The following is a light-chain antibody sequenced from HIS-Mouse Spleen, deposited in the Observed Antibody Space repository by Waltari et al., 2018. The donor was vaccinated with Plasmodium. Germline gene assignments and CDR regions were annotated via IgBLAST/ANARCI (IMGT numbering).Light chain of an antibody. J-gene: IGLJ3*02. V-gene: IGLV3-10*01. CDR2: EDS. CDR1: ALPKKY. Sequence: SYELTQPPSVSVSPGQTARITCSGDALPKKYAYWYQQKSGQAPVLVIYEDSKRPSGSPGRVPGSSSGTMATLTISGAQVEDEADYYCYSTDSSGNHRVFGGGTKLTVL. CDR3: YSTDSSGNHRV.